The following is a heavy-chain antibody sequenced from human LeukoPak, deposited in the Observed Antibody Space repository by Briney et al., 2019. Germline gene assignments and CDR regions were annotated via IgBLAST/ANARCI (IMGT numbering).Heavy chain of an antibody. J-gene: IGHJ4*02. CDR1: GYTFTSYG. D-gene: IGHD3-16*02. V-gene: IGHV1-18*01. CDR3: AREWITYYDYVWGSYRSPTFDY. Sequence: ASVKVSCKASGYTFTSYGISWVRQAPGQGLECMGWISAYNGNTNYAQKLQGRVTMTTDTSTSTAYMELRSLRSDDTAVYYCAREWITYYDYVWGSYRSPTFDYWGQGTLVTVSS. CDR2: ISAYNGNT.